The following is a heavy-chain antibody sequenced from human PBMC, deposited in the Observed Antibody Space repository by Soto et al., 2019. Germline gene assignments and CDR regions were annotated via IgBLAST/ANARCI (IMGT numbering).Heavy chain of an antibody. CDR2: LTPAGTT. CDR3: AKRATTVPTPGNYFDC. CDR1: GFSFSDYS. Sequence: EVQLLESGGGLVQPGGSLRLSCAASGFSFSDYSMTWVRQAPGRGLEWVSTLTPAGTTFYADSVKGRFTISRDNYRNNLSLHMYNLRAEDTARYYCAKRATTVPTPGNYFDCWGQGTLVTVSS. V-gene: IGHV3-23*01. D-gene: IGHD2-15*01. J-gene: IGHJ4*02.